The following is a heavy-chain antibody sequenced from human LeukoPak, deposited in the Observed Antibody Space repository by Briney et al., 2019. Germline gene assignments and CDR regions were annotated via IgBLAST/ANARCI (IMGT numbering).Heavy chain of an antibody. CDR3: ARAYSSSWYYFDY. Sequence: NPSETLSLTCAVSGGSISSSNWWSWVRQPPGKGLEWIGEIYHSGSTNYNPSLKSRVTISVDKSKNQFSLKLSSVTAADTAVYYCARAYSSSWYYFDYWGQGTLVTVSS. V-gene: IGHV4-4*02. J-gene: IGHJ4*02. CDR1: GGSISSSNW. D-gene: IGHD6-13*01. CDR2: IYHSGST.